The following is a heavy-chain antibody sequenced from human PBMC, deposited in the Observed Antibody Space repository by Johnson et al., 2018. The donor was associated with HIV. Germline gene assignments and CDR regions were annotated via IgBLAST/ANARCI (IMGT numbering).Heavy chain of an antibody. J-gene: IGHJ3*02. D-gene: IGHD3-9*01. CDR2: INWNGGST. Sequence: VQLVESGGVVVQPGGSLRLSCAASGFTFDDYTMHWVRQAPGKGLEWVSGINWNGGSTGYADSVKGRFTISRDNAKNSLYLQMNSLRAEDTALYYCARTTRYFDCDAFDIWGRGTMVTVSS. V-gene: IGHV3-20*04. CDR3: ARTTRYFDCDAFDI. CDR1: GFTFDDYT.